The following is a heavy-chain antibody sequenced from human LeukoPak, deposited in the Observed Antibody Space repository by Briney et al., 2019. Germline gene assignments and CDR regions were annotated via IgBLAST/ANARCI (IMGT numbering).Heavy chain of an antibody. J-gene: IGHJ4*02. D-gene: IGHD7-27*01. V-gene: IGHV3-48*03. CDR3: VRDGSSWGNFDY. Sequence: GGSLRLSCAASGFTFSSYEMNWVRQAPGKGLKWVSYISNSGSTIYYTDSVKGRFTISRDNAKNSLYLQMNSLRTEDTAVYYCVRDGSSWGNFDYWGQGTLVSVSS. CDR1: GFTFSSYE. CDR2: ISNSGSTI.